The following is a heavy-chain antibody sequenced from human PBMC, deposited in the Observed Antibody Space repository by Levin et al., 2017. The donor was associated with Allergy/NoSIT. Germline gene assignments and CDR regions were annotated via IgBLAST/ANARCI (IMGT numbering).Heavy chain of an antibody. D-gene: IGHD2-21*02. CDR2: IYYSGST. V-gene: IGHV4-39*01. J-gene: IGHJ4*02. Sequence: SETLSLTCTVSGGSISSSSYYWGWIRQPPGKGLEWIGSIYYSGSTYYNPSLKSRVTISVDTSKNQFSLKLSSVTAADTAVYYCARGWGQHIVVVTAIPTSSDYFDYWGQGTLVTVSS. CDR3: ARGWGQHIVVVTAIPTSSDYFDY. CDR1: GGSISSSSYY.